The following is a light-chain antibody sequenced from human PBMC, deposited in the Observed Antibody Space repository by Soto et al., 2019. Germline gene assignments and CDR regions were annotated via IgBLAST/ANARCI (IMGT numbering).Light chain of an antibody. V-gene: IGKV3-20*01. Sequence: EIVLTQSPGTLTLSPGERATLSCRASQSVSINYLAWYQQKPGQAPMLRIYGASSSATGIPDRFSGSGSGTDLTLTISRLEPEDFAVYHCQQYGSYPLTFGGGTKVDIK. CDR1: QSVSINY. J-gene: IGKJ4*01. CDR2: GAS. CDR3: QQYGSYPLT.